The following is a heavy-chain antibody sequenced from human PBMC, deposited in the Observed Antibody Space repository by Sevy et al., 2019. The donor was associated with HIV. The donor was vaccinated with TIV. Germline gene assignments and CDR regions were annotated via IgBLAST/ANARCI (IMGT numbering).Heavy chain of an antibody. V-gene: IGHV4-61*02. CDR1: GGSISSGSYY. D-gene: IGHD3-3*01. J-gene: IGHJ5*02. Sequence: QTLSLTCTVSGGSISSGSYYWSWIRQPAGEGLEWIGRIYTSGSTNYNPSLKSRVTMAVDTSKNQFSLKLSSVTAADTAMYYCARVTPNYDFWSGSRGNWFDPWGQGTLVTVSS. CDR2: IYTSGST. CDR3: ARVTPNYDFWSGSRGNWFDP.